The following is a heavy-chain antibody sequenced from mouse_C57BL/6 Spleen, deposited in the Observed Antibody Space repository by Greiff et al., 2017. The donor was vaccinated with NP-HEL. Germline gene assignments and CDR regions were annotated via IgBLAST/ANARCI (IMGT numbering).Heavy chain of an antibody. CDR1: GYSITSGYY. CDR2: ISYDGSN. D-gene: IGHD4-1*01. Sequence: EVQLQESGPGLVKPSQSLSLTCSVTGYSITSGYYWNWIRQFPGNKLEWMGYISYDGSNNYNPSLKNRISITRDTSKNQFFLKLNSVTTEDTATYYCARETGHAMDYWGQGTSVTVSS. V-gene: IGHV3-6*01. CDR3: ARETGHAMDY. J-gene: IGHJ4*01.